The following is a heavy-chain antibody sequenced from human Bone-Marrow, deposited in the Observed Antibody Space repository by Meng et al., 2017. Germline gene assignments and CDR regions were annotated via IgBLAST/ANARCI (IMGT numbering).Heavy chain of an antibody. CDR2: IYWDDDK. J-gene: IGHJ5*02. CDR3: VHFYYDYVWGSYTT. Sequence: QITLKASGPTLVKPTQTLTLTCTFSGFSLSTSGVGVGWIRQPPGKALEWLALIYWDDDKRYSPSLKSRLTITKDTSKNQVVLTMTNMDPVDTATYYCVHFYYDYVWGSYTTWGQGTLVTVSS. D-gene: IGHD3-16*01. CDR1: GFSLSTSGVG. V-gene: IGHV2-5*02.